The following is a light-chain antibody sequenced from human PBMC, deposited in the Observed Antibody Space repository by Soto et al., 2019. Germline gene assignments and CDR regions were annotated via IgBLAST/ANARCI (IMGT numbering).Light chain of an antibody. CDR2: VNN. Sequence: QSVLTQPPSVSGAPGQRVTISCTGSSSNIGAGYDVHWYQQLPGTPPKLLIYVNNNRPSGVPDRFSASKSGTSASLVITGLQAEDEADYYCQSYDSSLSTSGVFGGGTQLTVL. J-gene: IGLJ3*02. CDR3: QSYDSSLSTSGV. CDR1: SSNIGAGYD. V-gene: IGLV1-40*01.